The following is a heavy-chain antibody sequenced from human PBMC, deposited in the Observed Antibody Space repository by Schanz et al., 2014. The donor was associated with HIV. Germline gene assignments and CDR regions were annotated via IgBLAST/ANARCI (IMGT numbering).Heavy chain of an antibody. CDR1: GFTFSSYG. J-gene: IGHJ4*02. D-gene: IGHD5-12*01. CDR2: IWYDGSNK. CDR3: ARGLGAGGYDYRAYGFGMDV. V-gene: IGHV3-33*01. Sequence: QVQLVESGGGVVQPGKSLRLSCVASGFTFSSYGMHWVRQAPGKGLEWVAVIWYDGSNKYYADSVKGRFTISKDNSKNTLYLQVNSLDTEDTAVYYCARGLGAGGYDYRAYGFGMDVWGQGTLVTVSP.